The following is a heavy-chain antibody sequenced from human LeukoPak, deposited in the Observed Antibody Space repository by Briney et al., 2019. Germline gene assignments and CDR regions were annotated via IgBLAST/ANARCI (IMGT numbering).Heavy chain of an antibody. Sequence: SETLSLTCTVSVGSISSYNWSWIRHPVREGLEWIGHLHTSGITNYNPSLKRRVTMSVDKSTNQSSLKLSSVTAADTAVYYCARDFGYGDYFFDDWGQGSLVSVSS. CDR2: LHTSGIT. D-gene: IGHD4-17*01. V-gene: IGHV4-4*07. J-gene: IGHJ4*02. CDR1: VGSISSYN. CDR3: ARDFGYGDYFFDD.